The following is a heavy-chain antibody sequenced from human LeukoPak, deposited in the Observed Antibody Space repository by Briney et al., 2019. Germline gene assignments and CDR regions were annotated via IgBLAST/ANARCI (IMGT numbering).Heavy chain of an antibody. CDR2: IYYSGST. CDR3: ARERISALSLLDY. D-gene: IGHD1-26*01. J-gene: IGHJ4*02. CDR1: GGSISSGGYY. V-gene: IGHV4-31*03. Sequence: PSQTLSLTCTVSGGSISSGGYYWSWLRQHPGQGLEWIGYIYYSGSTYYNPSLKSRVTISVDTSKNQFSLKLSSVTAADTAVYYCARERISALSLLDYWGQGTLVTVSS.